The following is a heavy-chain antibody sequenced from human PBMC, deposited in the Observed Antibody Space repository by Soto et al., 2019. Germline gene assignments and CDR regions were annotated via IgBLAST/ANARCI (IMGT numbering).Heavy chain of an antibody. CDR1: GFTFSSYD. Sequence: EVQLVESGGGLVQPGGSLRLSCAASGFTFSSYDMHWVPQATGKGLEWVSAIGTAGDTYYPGSVKGRFTISRENAKNSLYLQMNSLRAGDTAVYDCARGEHYYYGMDVGGQGTTVTVSS. CDR3: ARGEHYYYGMDV. D-gene: IGHD1-1*01. J-gene: IGHJ6*02. V-gene: IGHV3-13*04. CDR2: IGTAGDT.